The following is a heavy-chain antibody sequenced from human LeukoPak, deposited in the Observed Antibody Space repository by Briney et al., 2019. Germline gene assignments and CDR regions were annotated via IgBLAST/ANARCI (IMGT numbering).Heavy chain of an antibody. Sequence: PSETLSLTCTVSGDSISTNYWNWIRQPPGKGLEWIGEINHSGSTNYNPSLKSRVTISVDTSKNQFSLKLSSVTAADTAVYYCARRGVIAAPRDWGQGTLVTVSS. CDR1: GDSISTNY. V-gene: IGHV4-34*01. CDR2: INHSGST. CDR3: ARRGVIAAPRD. D-gene: IGHD3-10*01. J-gene: IGHJ4*02.